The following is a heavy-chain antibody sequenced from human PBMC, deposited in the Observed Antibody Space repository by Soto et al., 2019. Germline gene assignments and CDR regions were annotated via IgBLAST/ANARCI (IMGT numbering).Heavy chain of an antibody. J-gene: IGHJ6*02. V-gene: IGHV4-59*01. Sequence: QLQESGPGLVKPSETLSLICTVSGSSITDYYWSWIRQSPGKGLEWIGYISYSGSTNYRPSLRSRVDMSVDTYRHQLSMKLSSVTAEDSSLYYCARDSYSGTGNACFYYTGMDVWGQGTTVTVSS. D-gene: IGHD3-10*01. CDR2: ISYSGST. CDR3: ARDSYSGTGNACFYYTGMDV. CDR1: GSSITDYY.